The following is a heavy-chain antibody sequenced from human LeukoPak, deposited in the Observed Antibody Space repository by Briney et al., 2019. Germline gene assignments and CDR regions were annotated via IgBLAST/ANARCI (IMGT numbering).Heavy chain of an antibody. J-gene: IGHJ6*03. CDR3: ARDGSVVGARYMDV. V-gene: IGHV3-20*04. Sequence: PGGSLRLSCAASGFTFDDNGMSWVRQAPAKGLEWVSGINWNGGSTGYADSVKGRFTFSRDNAKNSLYLQMNSLRAEDTALYYCARDGSVVGARYMDVWGKGTTVILSS. CDR2: INWNGGST. D-gene: IGHD1-26*01. CDR1: GFTFDDNG.